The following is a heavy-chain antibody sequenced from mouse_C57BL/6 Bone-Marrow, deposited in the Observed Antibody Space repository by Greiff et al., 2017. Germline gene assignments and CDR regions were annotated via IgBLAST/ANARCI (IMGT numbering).Heavy chain of an antibody. Sequence: VQLQQPGAELVMPGASVKLSCKASGYTFTSYWMHWVKQRPGQGLEWIGEIDPSDSYPNYNQKFQGKSTLTVDKYSSTAYMQRSSLTSEDSAVYYCARGSYAMDYWGQGTSVTVSS. V-gene: IGHV1-69*01. CDR3: ARGSYAMDY. CDR1: GYTFTSYW. CDR2: IDPSDSYP. D-gene: IGHD3-1*01. J-gene: IGHJ4*01.